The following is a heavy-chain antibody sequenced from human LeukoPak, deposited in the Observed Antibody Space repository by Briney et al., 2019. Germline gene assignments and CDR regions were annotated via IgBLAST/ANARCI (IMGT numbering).Heavy chain of an antibody. CDR2: IYYSGST. J-gene: IGHJ4*02. D-gene: IGHD4-11*01. V-gene: IGHV4-39*01. CDR1: GGSISSSSYY. Sequence: PSETLSLTCTVSGGSISSSSYYWGWNRQPPGKGLEWIGSIYYSGSTYYNPSLKSRVTIAVDTSKNQFSLKLSSVTAAETAVYYCARGPTVKYFDYWGQGTLVAVSS. CDR3: ARGPTVKYFDY.